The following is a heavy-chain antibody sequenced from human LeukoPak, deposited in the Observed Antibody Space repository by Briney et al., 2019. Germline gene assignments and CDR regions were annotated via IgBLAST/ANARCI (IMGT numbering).Heavy chain of an antibody. Sequence: PSETLSLTCTVSGGSISSDSYYWSWIRQPAGKGLEWIGRIFNTGSTNSIPSLKSRVTISVDTSKNQFSLKLSSVTAADTAVYYCARAYIGGYCSSTSCWSGRWFDPWGQGTLVTVSS. CDR1: GGSISSDSYY. J-gene: IGHJ5*02. CDR2: IFNTGST. D-gene: IGHD2-2*01. V-gene: IGHV4-61*02. CDR3: ARAYIGGYCSSTSCWSGRWFDP.